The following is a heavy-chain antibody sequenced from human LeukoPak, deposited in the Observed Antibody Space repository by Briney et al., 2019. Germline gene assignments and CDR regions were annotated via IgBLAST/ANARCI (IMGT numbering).Heavy chain of an antibody. CDR3: AKRHDRNGPVGYFDY. CDR2: VTSRGDET. J-gene: IGHJ4*02. CDR1: GFTFSRYA. Sequence: GSLRLSSAASGFTFSRYAVGWVRQAPGKGLEWLSSVTSRGDETHYSESVKGRFTISRDNSKNMLYLQMNSLRAEDTAIYYCAKRHDRNGPVGYFDYWGQGTLGTVSS. D-gene: IGHD3-22*01. V-gene: IGHV3-23*01.